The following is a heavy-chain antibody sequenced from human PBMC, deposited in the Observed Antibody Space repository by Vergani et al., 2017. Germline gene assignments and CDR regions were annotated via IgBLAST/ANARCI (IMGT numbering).Heavy chain of an antibody. Sequence: QLQLRESGPGLVKPSETLSLTCTVSGGSISSSSYYWGWIRQPPGKGLEWIGSIYYSGSTYYNPSLKSRVTISVDTSKNQFSLKLSSVTAADTAVYYCARLPIYDYVWGSYRYLPIPFLGDYWGQGTLVTVSS. CDR2: IYYSGST. V-gene: IGHV4-39*01. CDR1: GGSISSSSYY. CDR3: ARLPIYDYVWGSYRYLPIPFLGDY. D-gene: IGHD3-16*02. J-gene: IGHJ4*02.